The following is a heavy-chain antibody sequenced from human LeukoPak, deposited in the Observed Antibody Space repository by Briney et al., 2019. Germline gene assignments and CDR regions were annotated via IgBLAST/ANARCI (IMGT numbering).Heavy chain of an antibody. CDR1: GFTVSTNY. V-gene: IGHV3-53*01. Sequence: GGSLRLSCAASGFTVSTNYMNWVRQAPGRGLEWVSILYSGSSTYYADSVEGRFIISRDSSKNTLSLQMNDLRAEDTAVYYCARVGDHFHWYLDLWGRGTLVTVSS. D-gene: IGHD3-3*02. J-gene: IGHJ2*01. CDR3: ARVGDHFHWYLDL. CDR2: LYSGSST.